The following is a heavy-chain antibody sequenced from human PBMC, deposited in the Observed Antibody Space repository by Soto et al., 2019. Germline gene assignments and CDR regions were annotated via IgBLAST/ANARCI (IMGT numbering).Heavy chain of an antibody. CDR3: ARVFRGQHLDPYDAFDI. J-gene: IGHJ3*02. CDR1: GGPVSSSNW. D-gene: IGHD6-13*01. V-gene: IGHV4-4*02. Sequence: QVHLQESGPGLVKPSGTLSLTCAVSGGPVSSSNWWSWVRQPPGKGLEWIGNIYHSGITNYTPSLMSRVTISIDKSENQFSLKVHSVTAADTAVYYCARVFRGQHLDPYDAFDIWGQGALVTVS. CDR2: IYHSGIT.